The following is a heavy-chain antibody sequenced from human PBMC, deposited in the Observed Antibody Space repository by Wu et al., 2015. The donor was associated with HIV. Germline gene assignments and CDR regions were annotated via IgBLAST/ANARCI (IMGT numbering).Heavy chain of an antibody. J-gene: IGHJ3*01. CDR3: ARGRSNVDPHDALDL. D-gene: IGHD3-16*01. CDR2: IIPIFGTA. CDR1: GGTFSSYA. Sequence: QVQLVQSGAEVKKPGSSVKVSCKASGGTFSSYAISWVRQAPGQGLEWMGRIIPIFGTANYAQKFQGRVTITADESTSTAYMELSRLGSDDTAVYYCARGRSNVDPHDALDLWGQGTMVTVSS. V-gene: IGHV1-69*13.